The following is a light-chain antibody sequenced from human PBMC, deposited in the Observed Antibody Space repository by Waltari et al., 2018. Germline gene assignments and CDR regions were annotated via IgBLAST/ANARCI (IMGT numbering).Light chain of an antibody. V-gene: IGLV1-40*01. J-gene: IGLJ2*01. Sequence: QSVLTQPPSVSGAPGQRVTISCSGSSSNIGAGYYVQWYQQLPGTAPKLLIYGISVRPSGVPNRFSHSKSGASASLAITGLQADDEGHYYCQSYDSSLDSVVFGGGTKLAVL. CDR3: QSYDSSLDSVV. CDR1: SSNIGAGYY. CDR2: GIS.